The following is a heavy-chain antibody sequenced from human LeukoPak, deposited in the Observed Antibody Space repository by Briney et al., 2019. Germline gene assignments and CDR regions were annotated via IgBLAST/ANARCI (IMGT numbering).Heavy chain of an antibody. J-gene: IGHJ2*01. CDR1: GYSSSSYF. CDR3: ARKVYGVVAYYWYFDL. Sequence: SETLSLTCTVSGYSSSSYFWSWIRQPPGKGLEWIGEINHSGSTNYNPSLKSRVTISVDTSKNQFSLKLSSVTAADTAVYYCARKVYGVVAYYWYFDLWGRGTLVTVSS. V-gene: IGHV4-34*01. D-gene: IGHD2-15*01. CDR2: INHSGST.